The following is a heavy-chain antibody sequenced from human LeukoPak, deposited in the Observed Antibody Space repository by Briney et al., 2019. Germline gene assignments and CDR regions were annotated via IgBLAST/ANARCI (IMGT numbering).Heavy chain of an antibody. CDR3: TRGPTQQWVYYGMDV. V-gene: IGHV3-49*04. D-gene: IGHD1-1*01. CDR2: IRSKAYGGTT. J-gene: IGHJ6*02. Sequence: GRSLRLSCTTSGFTFGDHAMSWVRQAPGKRLECVGFIRSKAYGGTTEHAASVQGRFTISRDDYKSIAYLQMNSLKTEDTAVYYCTRGPTQQWVYYGMDVWGQGTTVIVSS. CDR1: GFTFGDHA.